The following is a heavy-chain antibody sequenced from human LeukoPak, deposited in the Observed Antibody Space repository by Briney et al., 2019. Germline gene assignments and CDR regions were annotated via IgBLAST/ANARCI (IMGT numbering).Heavy chain of an antibody. D-gene: IGHD6-19*01. CDR3: ARDGSGWLGGYYGMDV. J-gene: IGHJ6*02. V-gene: IGHV1-18*01. CDR2: ISAYNGNT. Sequence: VASVKVSCKASGYTFTSYGISWVRQAPGQGLEWMGWISAYNGNTNYAQKLQGRVTMTTDTSTSTAYMELRSLRSDDTAVYYCARDGSGWLGGYYGMDVWGQGTTVTVSS. CDR1: GYTFTSYG.